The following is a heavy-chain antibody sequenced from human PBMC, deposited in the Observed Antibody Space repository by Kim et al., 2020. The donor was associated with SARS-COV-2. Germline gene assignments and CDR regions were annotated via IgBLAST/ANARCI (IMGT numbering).Heavy chain of an antibody. J-gene: IGHJ2*01. CDR2: IGTAGDT. D-gene: IGHD6-13*01. CDR3: ARRTAAVVKWYFDL. CDR1: GFTFSSYA. Sequence: GGSLRLSCAASGFTFSSYAMHWVRQATGKGLEWVSGIGTAGDTNYHGYVMDRCTITSENTKNYLYHQQNSLRAAETAAYYCARRTAAVVKWYFDLWGRG. V-gene: IGHV3-13*04.